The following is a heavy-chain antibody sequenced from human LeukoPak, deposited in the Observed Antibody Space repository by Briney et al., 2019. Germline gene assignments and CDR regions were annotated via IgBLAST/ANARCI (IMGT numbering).Heavy chain of an antibody. CDR3: ARGANWGFSWFDP. Sequence: SVKVSCKASGGTFSGYAISWVRQAPGQGLEWMGGIIPIFGTANYAQKFQGRATITTDESTSTAYMELSSLRSEDTAVYYCARGANWGFSWFDPWGQGTLVTVSS. V-gene: IGHV1-69*05. CDR1: GGTFSGYA. J-gene: IGHJ5*02. D-gene: IGHD7-27*01. CDR2: IIPIFGTA.